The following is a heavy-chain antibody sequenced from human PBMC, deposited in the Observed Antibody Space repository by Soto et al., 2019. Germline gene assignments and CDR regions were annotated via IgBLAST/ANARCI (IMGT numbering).Heavy chain of an antibody. J-gene: IGHJ6*02. CDR3: ARSGSGWYGGFYYGMDV. D-gene: IGHD6-19*01. Sequence: QVQLVQSGADVKKPGASVRVYCKASGYTFTNYGISWVRQAPGQGLEWMGWVSPYNGNTEYAEKFQGRVTMTTDTSTSTAYMEVRSLRSDDTAVYHCARSGSGWYGGFYYGMDVWGQGTTLIVSS. CDR1: GYTFTNYG. V-gene: IGHV1-18*04. CDR2: VSPYNGNT.